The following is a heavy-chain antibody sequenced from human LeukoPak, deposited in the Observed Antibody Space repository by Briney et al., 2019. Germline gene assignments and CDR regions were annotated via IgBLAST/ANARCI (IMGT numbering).Heavy chain of an antibody. CDR2: ISGSGGST. V-gene: IGHV3-23*01. D-gene: IGHD3-22*01. Sequence: GGSLRLSCAASGFTFSSYAMSWVRQAPGKGLEWVSAISGSGGSTYYADSVKGRFTISRDNSKNTLYLQMNSLGAEDTAVYYCARARNDYDSSGFSALDLWGQGTLVTVSS. J-gene: IGHJ5*02. CDR1: GFTFSSYA. CDR3: ARARNDYDSSGFSALDL.